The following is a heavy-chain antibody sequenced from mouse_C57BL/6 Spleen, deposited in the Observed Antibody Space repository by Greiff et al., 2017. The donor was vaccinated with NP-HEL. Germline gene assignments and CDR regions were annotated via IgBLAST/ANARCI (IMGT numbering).Heavy chain of an antibody. CDR1: GYSFTGYY. D-gene: IGHD2-1*01. CDR3: ARGGIYYGNYDAMDY. J-gene: IGHJ4*01. Sequence: VQLQQSGPELVKPGASVKISCKASGYSFTGYYMNWVKQSPEKSLEWIGEINPSTGGTTYNHQFKAKATLTVDKSSGTAYMQLESRTSEDSACYYCARGGIYYGNYDAMDYWGQGTSVTVSS. CDR2: INPSTGGT. V-gene: IGHV1-42*01.